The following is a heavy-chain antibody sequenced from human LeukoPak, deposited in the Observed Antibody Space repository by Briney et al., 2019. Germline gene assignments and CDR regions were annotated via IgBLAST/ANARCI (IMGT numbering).Heavy chain of an antibody. Sequence: GGSLRLSCAASGFTFSSYGMHWVRQAPGKGLEWVAVIWYDGSNKYYADSVKGRFTISRDNSKNTLYLQMNSLRAEDTAVYYCARDMITMVRGVRYYGMDVWGRGTTVTVSS. CDR2: IWYDGSNK. J-gene: IGHJ6*02. D-gene: IGHD3-10*01. CDR1: GFTFSSYG. V-gene: IGHV3-33*01. CDR3: ARDMITMVRGVRYYGMDV.